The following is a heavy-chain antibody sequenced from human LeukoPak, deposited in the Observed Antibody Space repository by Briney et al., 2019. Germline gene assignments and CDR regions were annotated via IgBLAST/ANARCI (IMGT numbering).Heavy chain of an antibody. CDR3: ARDTGYNTFDY. CDR2: IGVSDGST. J-gene: IGHJ4*02. Sequence: GGSLRLSCAASGFTFSRYAMSWVRQAPGKGLEWVSGIGVSDGSTYYADSVKGRFTISRDDSKNTLYLQLNSLRAEDTAVYYCARDTGYNTFDYWGQGTLVTVSS. D-gene: IGHD5-24*01. V-gene: IGHV3-23*01. CDR1: GFTFSRYA.